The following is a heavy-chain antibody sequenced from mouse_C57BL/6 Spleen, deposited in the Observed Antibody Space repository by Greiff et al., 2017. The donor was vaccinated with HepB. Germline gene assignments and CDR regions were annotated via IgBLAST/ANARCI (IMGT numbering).Heavy chain of an antibody. D-gene: IGHD1-1*01. V-gene: IGHV3-5*01. CDR2: IYYSGTI. J-gene: IGHJ2*01. CDR1: GISITTGNYR. Sequence: EVKVVESGPGLVKPSQTVFLTCTVTGISITTGNYRWSWIRQFPGHKLEWIGYIYYSGTITYNPSLPSRTTITRDTPKNQFFLEMNSLTAEDTATYYCAREWGSSYFDYWGQGTTLTVSS. CDR3: AREWGSSYFDY.